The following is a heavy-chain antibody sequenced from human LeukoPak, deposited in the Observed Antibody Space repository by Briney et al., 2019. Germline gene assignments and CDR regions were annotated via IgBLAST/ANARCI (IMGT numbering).Heavy chain of an antibody. Sequence: ASVKVSCKASGSTFTGYYMHWVRPAPGQGLEWMGWINPNSGGTNYAQKFQGRVTMTRDKSISTAYMELSRLRSDDTAVYYCARDLKSSTSCASGYWGQGTLVTVSS. CDR3: ARDLKSSTSCASGY. CDR2: INPNSGGT. J-gene: IGHJ4*02. V-gene: IGHV1-2*02. CDR1: GSTFTGYY. D-gene: IGHD2-2*01.